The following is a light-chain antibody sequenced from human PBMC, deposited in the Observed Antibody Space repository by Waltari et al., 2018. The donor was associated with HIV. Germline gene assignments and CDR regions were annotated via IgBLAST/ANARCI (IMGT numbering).Light chain of an antibody. V-gene: IGKV3-15*01. CDR3: QQHSEWPLT. CDR1: QNVGGA. Sequence: EIVMTQSPGTLSVSPGEGVTLSCRARQNVGGALAWYQLKPGHAPRLIILGASTRATGVPARFGATASGTEFTLTISGLQSEDFALYYCQQHSEWPLTFGGGTNVEIK. J-gene: IGKJ4*01. CDR2: GAS.